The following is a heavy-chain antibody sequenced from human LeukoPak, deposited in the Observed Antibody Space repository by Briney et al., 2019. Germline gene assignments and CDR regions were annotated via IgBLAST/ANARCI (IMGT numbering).Heavy chain of an antibody. CDR3: SREWGNGNDLRPDS. J-gene: IGHJ4*02. CDR1: GFTFREFA. CDR2: IRSSIYGGTP. D-gene: IGHD1-1*01. Sequence: GGSLRLSCTSSGFTFREFAVSWSRQAPGKGLEWMGFIRSSIYGGTPKAAASVKGRFIFSRDDSKGVAYLRMNSLKTDDTAVYYCSREWGNGNDLRPDSWGQGTLVTVSS. V-gene: IGHV3-49*03.